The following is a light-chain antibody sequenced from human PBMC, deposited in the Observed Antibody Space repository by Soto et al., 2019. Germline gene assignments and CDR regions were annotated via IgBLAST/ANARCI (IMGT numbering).Light chain of an antibody. CDR1: QTFRNL. CDR3: QQRNMWPIT. J-gene: IGKJ5*01. Sequence: EIVLTQSPGTLSLSPGERATLSCGASQTFRNLLAWYQQKPGQPPRLLIYDGYYRATDTPPRFSGSGSGTDFTLTISSLEPEDSAVYYCQQRNMWPITFGQGTRLEIK. V-gene: IGKV3-11*01. CDR2: DGY.